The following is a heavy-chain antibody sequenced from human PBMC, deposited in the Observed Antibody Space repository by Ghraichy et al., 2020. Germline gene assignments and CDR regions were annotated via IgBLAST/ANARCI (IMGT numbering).Heavy chain of an antibody. CDR1: GFSFRDYA. J-gene: IGHJ4*02. V-gene: IGHV3-21*05. Sequence: GESLNISCVASGFSFRDYAMNWVRQAPGKGLEWVSHIRSSSDIIYYADSVKGRFTMSRDNAKNSLYLQMDSLRAEDTAVYYCARYGSGSRYYDPFGYWGQGTLVTVSS. D-gene: IGHD3-10*01. CDR3: ARYGSGSRYYDPFGY. CDR2: IRSSSDII.